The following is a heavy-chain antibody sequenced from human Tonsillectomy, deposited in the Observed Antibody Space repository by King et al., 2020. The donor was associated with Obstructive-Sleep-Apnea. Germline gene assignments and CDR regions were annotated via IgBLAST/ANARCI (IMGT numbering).Heavy chain of an antibody. CDR1: GFTFGSHG. J-gene: IGHJ6*02. CDR3: GSDRGNYDLGSSYMDV. V-gene: IGHV3-33*01. D-gene: IGHD3-10*01. Sequence: VQLVESGGGVVQPGRSLRLSCAASGFTFGSHGMLWVRQAPGKGLEWVAVIWYDGSKKYYADSVKGRFTISRDDSKSTLYLEMNSLRAEDTAVYYCGSDRGNYDLGSSYMDVWGQGTTVTVSS. CDR2: IWYDGSKK.